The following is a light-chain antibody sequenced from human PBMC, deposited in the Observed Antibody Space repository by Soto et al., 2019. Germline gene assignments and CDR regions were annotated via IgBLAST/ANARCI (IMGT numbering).Light chain of an antibody. J-gene: IGKJ4*01. CDR3: QQYDKGPLT. Sequence: EIVMTQSPATLSVSPGEGATLSCRASHSVDSNLAWYQQKPGQAPRLLIFGASTRATGIPTRFSGGGSGTDFTLTICCLQAEDFGLYCCQQYDKGPLTFGGGTKVDIK. CDR2: GAS. CDR1: HSVDSN. V-gene: IGKV3D-15*01.